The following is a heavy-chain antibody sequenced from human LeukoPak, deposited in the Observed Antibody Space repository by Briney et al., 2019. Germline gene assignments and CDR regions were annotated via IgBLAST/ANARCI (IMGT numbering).Heavy chain of an antibody. CDR1: GFTFSSYA. V-gene: IGHV3-23*01. J-gene: IGHJ4*02. CDR2: ISGSGGST. Sequence: PGGSLRLSCAASGFTFSSYAMSWVRQTPGKGLEWVSAISGSGGSTYYADSVKGRFTISRDNSKNTLYLQMNSLRPEDTAMYYCAKDYRQWIQIWSFDYWGQGTLVTVSS. D-gene: IGHD5-18*01. CDR3: AKDYRQWIQIWSFDY.